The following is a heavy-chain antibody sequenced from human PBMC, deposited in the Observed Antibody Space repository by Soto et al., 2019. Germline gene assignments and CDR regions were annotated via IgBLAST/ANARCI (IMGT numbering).Heavy chain of an antibody. CDR3: ARFLKDIVLVPAASNWFDP. Sequence: SETLSLTCTVSGGSISSGGYYWSWIRQHPGKGLEWIGYIYYSGSTYYNPSLKSRVTISVDTSKNQFSLKLSSVTAADTAVYYCARFLKDIVLVPAASNWFDPWGQGTLVTVS. J-gene: IGHJ5*02. CDR2: IYYSGST. D-gene: IGHD2-2*01. V-gene: IGHV4-31*03. CDR1: GGSISSGGYY.